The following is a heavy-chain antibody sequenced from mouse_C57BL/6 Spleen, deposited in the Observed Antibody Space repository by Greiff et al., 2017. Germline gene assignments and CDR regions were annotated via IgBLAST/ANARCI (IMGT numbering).Heavy chain of an antibody. CDR1: GYSITSGYY. V-gene: IGHV3-6*01. D-gene: IGHD2-5*01. Sequence: VQLKESGPGLVKPSQSLSLTCSVTGYSITSGYYWNWIRQFPGNKLEWMGYISYDGSNNYNPSLKNRISITRDTSKNQFFLKLNSVTTEDTATYYCARGYYSNYPDYWGQGTTLTVSS. J-gene: IGHJ2*01. CDR3: ARGYYSNYPDY. CDR2: ISYDGSN.